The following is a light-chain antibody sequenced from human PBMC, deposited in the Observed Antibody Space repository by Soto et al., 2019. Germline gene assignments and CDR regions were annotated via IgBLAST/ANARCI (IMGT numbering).Light chain of an antibody. CDR3: SSYTSNSSYV. CDR2: DVS. V-gene: IGLV2-14*01. CDR1: SSDVGGYNY. Sequence: QYALTQPASGSGSPGQSITISCTGTSSDVGGYNYVSWYQQHPGKAPKLMIYDVSNRPSGVSNRFSGSKSGNTASLTISGLQAEDEADYYCSSYTSNSSYVFGTGTKLTVL. J-gene: IGLJ1*01.